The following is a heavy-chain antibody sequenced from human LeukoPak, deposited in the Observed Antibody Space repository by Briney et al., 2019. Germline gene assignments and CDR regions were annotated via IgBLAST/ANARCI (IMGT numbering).Heavy chain of an antibody. CDR2: IRSEANNYAT. V-gene: IGHV3-73*01. CDR3: TFGSGSSH. CDR1: GFTFSGSA. D-gene: IGHD3-10*01. J-gene: IGHJ1*01. Sequence: QTGGSLKLSCAASGFTFSGSAMHWVRQASGKGLEWVGRIRSEANNYATAYAASVTGRFTISRDDSKNTAYLQMNSLKTEDTAVYYCTFGSGSSHWGQGTLVTVSS.